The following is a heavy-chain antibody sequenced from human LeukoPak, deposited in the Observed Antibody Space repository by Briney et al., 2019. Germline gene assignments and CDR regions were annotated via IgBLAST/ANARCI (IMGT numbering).Heavy chain of an antibody. CDR3: AHTPGGVGVAF. J-gene: IGHJ4*02. D-gene: IGHD1-26*01. V-gene: IGHV3-11*03. CDR1: GFRFSDSY. Sequence: GGSLRLSCAASGFRFSDSYMSWIRQAPGKGLEWLSYISGSSYTKYADSVQGRFTIYRDNGRESVYLQMNSLRGEDTAVYYCAHTPGGVGVAFWGQGTLVTVSS. CDR2: ISGSSYT.